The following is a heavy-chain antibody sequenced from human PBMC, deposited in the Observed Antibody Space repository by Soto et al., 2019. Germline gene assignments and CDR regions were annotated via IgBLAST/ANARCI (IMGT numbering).Heavy chain of an antibody. D-gene: IGHD6-6*01. J-gene: IGHJ6*03. Sequence: EVQLAESGGGLAQPGGSLRLSCAASGFTLSGYAMDWVRQAPGKGLEYVSGISSNGVGTYYANSVQGRFTISRDNSKNTLYLQMGSLRPEDMAVYYCARRARPDFYYMDVGGKGTTVTVSS. CDR3: ARRARPDFYYMDV. CDR2: ISSNGVGT. V-gene: IGHV3-64*01. CDR1: GFTLSGYA.